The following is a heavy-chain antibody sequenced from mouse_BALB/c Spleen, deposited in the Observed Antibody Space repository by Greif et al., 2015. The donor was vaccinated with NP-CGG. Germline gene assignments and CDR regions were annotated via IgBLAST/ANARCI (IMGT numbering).Heavy chain of an antibody. J-gene: IGHJ4*01. CDR3: ARDPDAMDY. CDR1: GFTFSSYG. CDR2: INSNGGST. Sequence: EVQVVESGGGLVQPGGSLKLSCAASGFTFSSYGMSWVRQTPDKRLELVATINSNGGSTYYPDSVKGRFTISRDNAKNTLYLQMSSLKSEDTAMYYCARDPDAMDYWGQGTSVTVSS. V-gene: IGHV5-6-3*01.